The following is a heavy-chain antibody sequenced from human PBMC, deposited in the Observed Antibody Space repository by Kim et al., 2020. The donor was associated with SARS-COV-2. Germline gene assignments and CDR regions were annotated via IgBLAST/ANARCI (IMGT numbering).Heavy chain of an antibody. CDR3: ASSGLLYYYYYGMDV. Sequence: SVKVSCKASGGTFSSYAISWVRQAPGQGLEWMGGIIPIFGTANYAQKFQGRVTITADESTSTAYMELSSLRSEDTAVYYCASSGLLYYYYYGMDVWGQGTTVTVSS. J-gene: IGHJ6*02. CDR1: GGTFSSYA. D-gene: IGHD3-10*01. V-gene: IGHV1-69*13. CDR2: IIPIFGTA.